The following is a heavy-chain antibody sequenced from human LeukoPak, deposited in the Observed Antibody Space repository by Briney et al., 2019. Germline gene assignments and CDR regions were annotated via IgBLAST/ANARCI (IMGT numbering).Heavy chain of an antibody. D-gene: IGHD6-19*01. V-gene: IGHV4-4*07. CDR3: ARDGGYSSHDY. CDR2: ISTSGST. CDR1: GDSLSSYY. Sequence: PSETLSLTCTVSGDSLSSYYWSSIRQPAGKGLEWIGRISTSGSTNYNPSLKSRVTMSVDTSKSQFSLKLSSVTAADTAVYYCARDGGYSSHDYWGQGTLVTASS. J-gene: IGHJ4*02.